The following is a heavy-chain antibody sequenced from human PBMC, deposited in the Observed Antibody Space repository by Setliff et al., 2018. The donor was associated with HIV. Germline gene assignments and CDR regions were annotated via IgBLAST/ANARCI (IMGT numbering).Heavy chain of an antibody. Sequence: SETLSLTCAVYGAPLNGFFWSWVRQRPERGLEWIGEVNHSGTTNYNPSLKSRVTISVDTSKNQFSLRVKAVTAGDTGLYFCARRRSPMVRGVDPAPSFFFDYWGQGTPVTVSS. CDR2: VNHSGTT. V-gene: IGHV4-34*01. J-gene: IGHJ4*02. CDR1: GAPLNGFF. D-gene: IGHD3-10*01. CDR3: ARRRSPMVRGVDPAPSFFFDY.